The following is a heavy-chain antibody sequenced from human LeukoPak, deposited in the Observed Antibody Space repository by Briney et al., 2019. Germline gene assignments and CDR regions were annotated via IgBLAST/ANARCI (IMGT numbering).Heavy chain of an antibody. Sequence: GASVKVSCKASGYTFTSYGISWVRQAPGQGLEWMGWISAYNGNTNYAQKLQGRVTMTTDTSTSTAYMELRSLRSDDTAVYYCARGSSMIVVGNWFDPWGQGTLVTVSS. CDR3: ARGSSMIVVGNWFDP. CDR1: GYTFTSYG. CDR2: ISAYNGNT. D-gene: IGHD3-22*01. J-gene: IGHJ5*02. V-gene: IGHV1-18*01.